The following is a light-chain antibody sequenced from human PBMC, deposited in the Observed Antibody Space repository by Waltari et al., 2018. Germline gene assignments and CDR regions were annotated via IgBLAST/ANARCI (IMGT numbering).Light chain of an antibody. V-gene: IGKV3-20*01. J-gene: IGKJ1*01. CDR3: QHYVRLPAT. Sequence: EVLLTQSPGTLSLSPGERATLSCRASQSVGRSLAWYQQKPGQAPRLLIYGASTRFTGIPDRFRCSGSGTDFSLTISRLEPEDFAVYYCQHYVRLPATFGQGTTVEIK. CDR1: QSVGRS. CDR2: GAS.